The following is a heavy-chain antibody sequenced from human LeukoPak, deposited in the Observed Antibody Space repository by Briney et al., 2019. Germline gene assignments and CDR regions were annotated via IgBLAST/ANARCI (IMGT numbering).Heavy chain of an antibody. CDR2: INPRGGSS. D-gene: IGHD2-15*01. V-gene: IGHV1-46*01. CDR1: GYPFTNYY. CDR3: AKVLAVVVAAELDY. Sequence: ASVKVSCKTSGYPFTNYYIHWVRQAPGQGLEWMGMINPRGGSSNYAQNFQGRVTMTTDTSTSTVYMELESLTSDDTAVYYCAKVLAVVVAAELDYWGQGTLVTVSS. J-gene: IGHJ4*02.